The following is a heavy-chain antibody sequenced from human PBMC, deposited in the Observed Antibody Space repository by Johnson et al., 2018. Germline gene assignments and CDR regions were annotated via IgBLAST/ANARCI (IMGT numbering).Heavy chain of an antibody. CDR3: AKDQGARYYYYYMDV. J-gene: IGHJ6*03. CDR1: GFTFSSYA. CDR2: ISGSGGST. Sequence: VQLVESGGGLVQPGGSLRLSCAASGFTFSSYAMSWVRQAPGKGLEWVSAISGSGGSTYYADSVKGRFTISRDNSKNTLYLQMNSLSTEDTAVYSCAKDQGARYYYYYMDVWGKGTTVTVSS. D-gene: IGHD3-16*01. V-gene: IGHV3-23*04.